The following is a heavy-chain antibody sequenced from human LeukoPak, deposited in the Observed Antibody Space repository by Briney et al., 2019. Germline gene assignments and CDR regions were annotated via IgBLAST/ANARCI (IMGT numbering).Heavy chain of an antibody. J-gene: IGHJ4*02. V-gene: IGHV3-48*04. CDR1: GFSFSCYS. D-gene: IGHD2-8*01. CDR2: ISSSRSSI. Sequence: GGSLRLSCAASGFSFSCYSMNWVRQAPGKGLEWVSYISSSRSSISYADSVKGRFTISRDNANNSPYLQMNSLRAEDTAVYYCARVVRSSREDYWGQGTLVTVSS. CDR3: ARVVRSSREDY.